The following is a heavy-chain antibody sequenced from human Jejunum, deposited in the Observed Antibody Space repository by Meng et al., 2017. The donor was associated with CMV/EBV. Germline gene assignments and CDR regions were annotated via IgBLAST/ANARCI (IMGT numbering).Heavy chain of an antibody. Sequence: CAVSGFTVSSNSMSWVRQAAGKGLEWVSVIYAGGSAYYADSVKDRFTISRDNSKNTLYLQMNSLRAEDTAVYYCARGTIAAELFDYWGQGTLVTVSS. CDR2: IYAGGSA. J-gene: IGHJ4*02. CDR3: ARGTIAAELFDY. D-gene: IGHD6-6*01. V-gene: IGHV3-53*01. CDR1: GFTVSSNS.